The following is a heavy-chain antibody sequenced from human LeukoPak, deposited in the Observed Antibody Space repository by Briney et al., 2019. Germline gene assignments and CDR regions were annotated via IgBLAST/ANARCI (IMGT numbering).Heavy chain of an antibody. J-gene: IGHJ4*02. CDR2: IYHSGST. CDR1: NYSINSGYY. CDR3: AIDRSSCSGGSCNA. Sequence: PSETLSLTCTVSNYSINSGYYWGWIRQPPGKGLEWIGSIYHSGSTYYNPSLKSRVTMSVDTSKNQFSLKLSSVTAADTAVYFCAIDRSSCSGGSCNAWGQGSLVTVSS. V-gene: IGHV4-38-2*02. D-gene: IGHD2-15*01.